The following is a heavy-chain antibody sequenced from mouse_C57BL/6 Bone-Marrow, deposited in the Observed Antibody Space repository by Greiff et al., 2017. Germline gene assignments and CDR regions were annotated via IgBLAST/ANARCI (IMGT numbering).Heavy chain of an antibody. CDR1: GYTFTSYW. Sequence: QVQLQQSGAELVRPGTSVKLSCKASGYTFTSYWMHWVKQRPGQGLEWIGVIDPSDSYTNYNQKFKGKATLTVDTSSSTAYMQLSSLTSEDSAVYYCALITTVARGGWGTGTTVTVSS. CDR2: IDPSDSYT. CDR3: ALITTVARGG. D-gene: IGHD1-1*01. J-gene: IGHJ1*03. V-gene: IGHV1-59*01.